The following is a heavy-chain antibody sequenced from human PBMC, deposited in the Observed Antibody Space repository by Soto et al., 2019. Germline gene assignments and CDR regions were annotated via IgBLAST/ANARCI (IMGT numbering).Heavy chain of an antibody. Sequence: PGGSLKISCSGSGYSFTSDWMSWVRQAPWKGLEWVANIKQDGSEKYYVDSVKGRFTISRDNAKNSLYLQMNSLRAEDTAVYYCARVGNVDYDFWSSKGDYYGMDVWGQGTTVTVSS. CDR1: GYSFTSDW. J-gene: IGHJ6*02. V-gene: IGHV3-7*03. CDR3: ARVGNVDYDFWSSKGDYYGMDV. D-gene: IGHD3-3*01. CDR2: IKQDGSEK.